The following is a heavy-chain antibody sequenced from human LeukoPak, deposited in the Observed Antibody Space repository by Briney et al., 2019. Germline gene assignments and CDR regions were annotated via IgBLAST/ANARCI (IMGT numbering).Heavy chain of an antibody. V-gene: IGHV4-34*01. CDR2: INHSGST. D-gene: IGHD2-2*02. CDR1: GGSFSGYY. CDR3: ARGRCSSTSCYNYYYGMDV. Sequence: PSETLSLTCAVYGGSFSGYYWGWIRQPPGKGLEWIGEINHSGSTNYNPSLKSRVTISVDTSKNQFSLKLSSVTAADTAVYYCARGRCSSTSCYNYYYGMDVWGQGTTVTVSS. J-gene: IGHJ6*02.